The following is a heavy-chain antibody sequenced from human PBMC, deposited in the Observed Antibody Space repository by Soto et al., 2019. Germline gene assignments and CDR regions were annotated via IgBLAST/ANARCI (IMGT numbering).Heavy chain of an antibody. CDR3: ARVYTTQPNHLDY. Sequence: SETLSLTCTVSGGSISSGGYHWSWIRQHPGKGLECIGYIYYSGSTYYNPSLKSRVTISVATSKNQFSLKLSSVTAADTAIYYCARVYTTQPNHLDYWGQGTLVTV. V-gene: IGHV4-31*03. CDR1: GGSISSGGYH. J-gene: IGHJ4*02. D-gene: IGHD1-1*01. CDR2: IYYSGST.